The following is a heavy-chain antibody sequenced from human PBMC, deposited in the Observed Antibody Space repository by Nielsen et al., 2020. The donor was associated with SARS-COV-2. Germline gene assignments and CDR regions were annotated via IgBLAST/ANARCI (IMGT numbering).Heavy chain of an antibody. Sequence: GGSLRLSCAASGFTFSSYAMHWVRQAPGKGLEWVAVISYDGSNKYYADSVKGRFTISRDNSKNTLYLQMTSLRAEDTAVYYCAKDWAYAGLRLGELSFFDYWGQGTLVTVSS. V-gene: IGHV3-30*04. CDR1: GFTFSSYA. CDR3: AKDWAYAGLRLGELSFFDY. CDR2: ISYDGSNK. D-gene: IGHD3-16*02. J-gene: IGHJ4*02.